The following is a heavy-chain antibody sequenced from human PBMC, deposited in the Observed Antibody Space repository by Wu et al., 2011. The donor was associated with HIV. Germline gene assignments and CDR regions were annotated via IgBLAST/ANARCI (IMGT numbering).Heavy chain of an antibody. D-gene: IGHD6-6*01. V-gene: IGHV1-2*02. J-gene: IGHJ4*02. CDR1: GYTFTGYY. CDR3: ARLRYSSSSWEDHKKGGVRDY. Sequence: KKTWGRPVKVSCKASGYTFTGYYMHWVRQAPGQGLEWMGWINPNSGGTNYAQKFQGRVTMTRDTSISTAYMELSRPRSDDTAVYYCARLRYSSSSWEDHKKGGVRDYWGQGTLVTVSS. CDR2: INPNSGGT.